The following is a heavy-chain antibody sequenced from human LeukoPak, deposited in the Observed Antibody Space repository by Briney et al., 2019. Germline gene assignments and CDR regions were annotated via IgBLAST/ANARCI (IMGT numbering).Heavy chain of an antibody. CDR2: IYHSGST. Sequence: SETLSLTCAVYGGSFSGYYWSWIRQPPGKGLEWIGYIYHSGSTYYNPSLKSRVTISVDTSKNQFSLKLNSVTAADTAVYYCAREDVGDYVFDYWGQGTLVTVSS. CDR3: AREDVGDYVFDY. D-gene: IGHD4-17*01. J-gene: IGHJ4*02. V-gene: IGHV4-30-2*05. CDR1: GGSFSGYY.